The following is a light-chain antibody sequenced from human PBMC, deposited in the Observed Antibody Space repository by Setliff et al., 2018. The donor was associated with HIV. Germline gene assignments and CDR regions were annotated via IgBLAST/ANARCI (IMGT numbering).Light chain of an antibody. J-gene: IGLJ1*01. CDR2: DNY. V-gene: IGLV1-51*01. CDR3: GAWDSSLSVGV. Sequence: QSVLTQAPSLSAAPGQKVTISCSGSSSNIGSNYVSWYQHLPGTAPKLLIYDNYKRPSGIPDRFSGAKSGTSATLDINGLQTGDEADYYCGAWDSSLSVGVFGPGTKVTVL. CDR1: SSNIGSNY.